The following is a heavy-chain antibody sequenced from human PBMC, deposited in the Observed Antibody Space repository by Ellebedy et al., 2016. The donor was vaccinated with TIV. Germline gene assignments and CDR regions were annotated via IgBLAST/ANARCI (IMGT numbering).Heavy chain of an antibody. CDR1: GFTFSNAW. Sequence: GGSLRLXXAASGFTFSNAWMSWVRQAPGKGLEWVSTISTSGGTTHYPDSVKGRFTISRDNSKNTLCLQMNSLRADDTALYYCARGGVWMSRRFDYWGQGTLVTVSS. J-gene: IGHJ4*02. V-gene: IGHV3-23*01. CDR3: ARGGVWMSRRFDY. D-gene: IGHD1-1*01. CDR2: ISTSGGTT.